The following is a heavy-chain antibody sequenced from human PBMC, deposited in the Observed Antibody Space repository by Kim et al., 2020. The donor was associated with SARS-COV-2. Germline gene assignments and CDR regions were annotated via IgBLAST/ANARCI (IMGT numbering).Heavy chain of an antibody. CDR3: ARGGERAVAGPPYNWFDP. CDR1: GGSFSGYY. J-gene: IGHJ5*02. CDR2: INHSGST. V-gene: IGHV4-34*01. D-gene: IGHD6-19*01. Sequence: SETLSLTCAVYGGSFSGYYWSWIRQPPGKGLEWIGEINHSGSTNYNPSLKSRVTISVDTSKNQFSLKLSSVTAADTAVYYCARGGERAVAGPPYNWFDPWGQGTLVTVSS.